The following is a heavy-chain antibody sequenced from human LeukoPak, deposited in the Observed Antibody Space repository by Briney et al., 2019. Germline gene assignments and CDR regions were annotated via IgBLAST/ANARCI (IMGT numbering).Heavy chain of an antibody. V-gene: IGHV1-3*01. CDR1: GYSFTSYW. CDR2: INAGNGNT. D-gene: IGHD2-2*01. Sequence: GESLKISCKGSGYSFTSYWIGWVRQAPGQRLEWMGWINAGNGNTKYSQKFQGRVTITRDTSASTAYMELSSLRSEDTAVYYCARDGLVPAAIEVPNWFDPWGQGTLVTVSS. CDR3: ARDGLVPAAIEVPNWFDP. J-gene: IGHJ5*02.